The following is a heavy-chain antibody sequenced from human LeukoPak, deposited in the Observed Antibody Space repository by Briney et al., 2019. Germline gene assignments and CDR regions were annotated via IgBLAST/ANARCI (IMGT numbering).Heavy chain of an antibody. CDR1: GIPLSNYG. CDR3: ARINSVTYHFDY. D-gene: IGHD1-26*01. J-gene: IGHJ4*02. Sequence: GGSLRLSCAVSGIPLSNYGMTWVRQAPGKGLEWVANIKLDGSEKYYVDSVKGRFTISRDNANNALYLQLNSLRAEDTAVYYCARINSVTYHFDYWGRGTLVTASS. V-gene: IGHV3-7*01. CDR2: IKLDGSEK.